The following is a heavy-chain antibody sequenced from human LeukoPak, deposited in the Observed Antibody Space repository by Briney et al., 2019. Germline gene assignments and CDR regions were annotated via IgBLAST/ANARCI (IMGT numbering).Heavy chain of an antibody. CDR2: INPNSGGT. V-gene: IGHV1-2*02. D-gene: IGHD1-7*01. Sequence: ASVKVSCKASGYTFTGYYMHWVRQAPGQGLEWMGWINPNSGGTNYAQKFQGRVTMTRDTSISTAYMELSRLRSDDTAVYYCARDPSNWNYDVLYYYMDVWGKGTTVTVSS. CDR1: GYTFTGYY. J-gene: IGHJ6*03. CDR3: ARDPSNWNYDVLYYYMDV.